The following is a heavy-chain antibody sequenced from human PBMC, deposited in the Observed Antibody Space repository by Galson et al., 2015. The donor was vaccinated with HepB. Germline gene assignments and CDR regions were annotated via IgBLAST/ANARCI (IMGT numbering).Heavy chain of an antibody. Sequence: PALVKPTQSLTLTCSFSGFSLSTNGLGVGWLRQPPGKALEWLAFLYWDDDKRYSPSLKRRLIISKGTSKNQVVLTMANMDPLDTATYYCAHIKPLLRGAVGDYWGQGMLVTVSS. CDR1: GFSLSTNGLG. D-gene: IGHD3-10*01. CDR2: LYWDDDK. CDR3: AHIKPLLRGAVGDY. J-gene: IGHJ4*02. V-gene: IGHV2-5*02.